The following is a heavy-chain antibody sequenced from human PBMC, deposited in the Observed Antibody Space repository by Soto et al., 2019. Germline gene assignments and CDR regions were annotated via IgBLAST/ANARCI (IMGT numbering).Heavy chain of an antibody. CDR1: GGTFSSYA. D-gene: IGHD3-22*01. J-gene: IGHJ5*02. Sequence: QVQLVQSGAEVKKPGSSVKVSCKASGGTFSSYAISRVRQAPGQGLESMGEIIPIFGTANYAQKFQGRVTITADESTSTAYMELSSLRSEDTAVYYCARDRGPSSGYYPYWFDPWGQGTLVTVSS. CDR3: ARDRGPSSGYYPYWFDP. V-gene: IGHV1-69*12. CDR2: IIPIFGTA.